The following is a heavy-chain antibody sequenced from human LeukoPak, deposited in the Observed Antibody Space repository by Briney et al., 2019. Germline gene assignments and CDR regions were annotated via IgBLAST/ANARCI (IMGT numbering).Heavy chain of an antibody. Sequence: PGGSLRLSCAASGFTSSNTWMSWVRQAPGKGLEWVGRIKNRTDGGTTDYAAPVTGRFTISRDDSKNTLYLQMNSLKTEDTAVYYCTTLRPPDYGDSYFDFWGQGILVTVSS. CDR2: IKNRTDGGTT. J-gene: IGHJ4*02. CDR1: GFTSSNTW. V-gene: IGHV3-15*01. CDR3: TTLRPPDYGDSYFDF. D-gene: IGHD4-17*01.